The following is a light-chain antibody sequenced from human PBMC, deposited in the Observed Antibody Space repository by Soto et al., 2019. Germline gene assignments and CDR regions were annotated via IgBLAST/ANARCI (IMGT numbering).Light chain of an antibody. V-gene: IGKV1-6*01. CDR2: AAS. Sequence: AIPMTQSPSSLSASIGDRVTITCRASQGIRNELGWYQQKPGKAPKLLIYAASILQSGVPSRFSGSGSGTDFTLTISSLQPEDFATYYCLQDYNYPRTFGQGTKVEVK. CDR3: LQDYNYPRT. CDR1: QGIRNE. J-gene: IGKJ1*01.